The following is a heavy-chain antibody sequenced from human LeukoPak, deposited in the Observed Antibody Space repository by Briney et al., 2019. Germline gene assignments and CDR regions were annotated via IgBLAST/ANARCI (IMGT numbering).Heavy chain of an antibody. J-gene: IGHJ4*02. D-gene: IGHD2-2*01. CDR2: ISSSSNST. V-gene: IGHV3-21*01. Sequence: GGSLRLSCTASGFTFSIYSMSWVRQASGKGLEWVSSISSSSNSTYYADSVKGQFTISRDNAKNSLYLQMNSLRAGDTAVYYCARGPSCTSTSCYTTGLFDYWGQGTLVTVSS. CDR3: ARGPSCTSTSCYTTGLFDY. CDR1: GFTFSIYS.